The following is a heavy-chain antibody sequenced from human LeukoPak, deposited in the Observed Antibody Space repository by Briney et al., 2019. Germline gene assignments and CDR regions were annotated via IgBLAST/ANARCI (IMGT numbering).Heavy chain of an antibody. CDR1: GFSFSNYA. V-gene: IGHV3-30*02. D-gene: IGHD1-26*01. CDR3: ARGGLGAIYYYYYGMDV. J-gene: IGHJ6*02. CDR2: IWYDGGNR. Sequence: GGSLRLSCAASGFSFSNYAMHWVRQPPGKGLEWVATIWYDGGNRYYADSVEGRFTISRDNSKNTLYLQMNSLRAEDTAVYYCARGGLGAIYYYYYGMDVWGQGTTVTVSS.